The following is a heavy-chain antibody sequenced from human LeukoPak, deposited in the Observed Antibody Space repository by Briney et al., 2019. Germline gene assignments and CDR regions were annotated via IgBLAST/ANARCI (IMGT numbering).Heavy chain of an antibody. J-gene: IGHJ4*02. CDR2: IYYSGST. D-gene: IGHD4-11*01. Sequence: PSQTLSLTCSVSGGSITSGGYYWSWIRQHPGKGLEWIGYIYYSGSTYYNPSLKSRVIISVDTSKNQFSLELSSVTAADTAVYYCARTLTSITTISYFDYWGQGTLVTVSS. CDR1: GGSITSGGYY. V-gene: IGHV4-31*03. CDR3: ARTLTSITTISYFDY.